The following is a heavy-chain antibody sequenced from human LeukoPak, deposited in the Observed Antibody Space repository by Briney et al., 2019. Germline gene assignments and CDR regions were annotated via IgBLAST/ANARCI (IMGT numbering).Heavy chain of an antibody. D-gene: IGHD1-26*01. Sequence: SETLSLTCTVSGGSISSYYWSWIRQPAGKGLEWIGRIYTSGSTNYNPSLKSRVTMSVDTSKNQFSLKLGSVTAADTAVYYCASSGSYSTFDYWGQGTLVTVSS. CDR3: ASSGSYSTFDY. J-gene: IGHJ4*02. CDR2: IYTSGST. CDR1: GGSISSYY. V-gene: IGHV4-4*07.